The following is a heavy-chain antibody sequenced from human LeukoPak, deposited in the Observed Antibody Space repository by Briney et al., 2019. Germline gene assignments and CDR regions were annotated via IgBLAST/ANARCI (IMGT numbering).Heavy chain of an antibody. V-gene: IGHV1-69*04. CDR1: GGTFSSYT. D-gene: IGHD1-14*01. J-gene: IGHJ6*02. Sequence: SVKVSCKASGGTFSSYTISWVRQAPGQGLEWMGRIIPILGIANYAQKFQGRVTITADKSASTAYMELSSLRSEDTAVYYCARDPRIALDYYYYGMDVWGQGTTVTVSS. CDR2: IIPILGIA. CDR3: ARDPRIALDYYYYGMDV.